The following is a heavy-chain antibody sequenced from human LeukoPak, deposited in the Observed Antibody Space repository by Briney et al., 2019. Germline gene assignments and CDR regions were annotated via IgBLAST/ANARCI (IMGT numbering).Heavy chain of an antibody. J-gene: IGHJ5*02. CDR1: GFTFSSNA. CDR2: ITISGDTT. Sequence: PGGSLRLSCAASGFTFSSNAMTWVRQAPGRGLEWVSAITISGDTTYYADSVQGRFTLSRDNSKNTLYLQMNSLRAEDTAVYYCAKAVAGTRSWFDPWGQGTLVTVSS. V-gene: IGHV3-23*01. CDR3: AKAVAGTRSWFDP. D-gene: IGHD6-19*01.